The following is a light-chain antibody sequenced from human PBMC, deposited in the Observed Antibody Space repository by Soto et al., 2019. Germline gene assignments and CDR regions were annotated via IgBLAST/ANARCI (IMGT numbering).Light chain of an antibody. CDR2: ANN. Sequence: QSVLTQPPSVSGAPGQRVTISCTGSTSNIGAPFDVHWYQHLPGTAPRLLIYANNNRPSGVPDRFSGSKSGTSASLAITGLQADDEADYYCQSFDSRLSAPVFGGGTKLT. J-gene: IGLJ2*01. CDR3: QSFDSRLSAPV. V-gene: IGLV1-40*01. CDR1: TSNIGAPFD.